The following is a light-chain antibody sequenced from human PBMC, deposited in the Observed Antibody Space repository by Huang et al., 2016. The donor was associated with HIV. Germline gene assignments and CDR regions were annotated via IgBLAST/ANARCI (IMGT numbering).Light chain of an antibody. CDR1: QSVNNN. Sequence: EIVMTQSPVTLSVSPGERATLSCRASQSVNNNLAWYQQKPGQAPRLLIYGPSTRATGSPARFSGSGSGTEFTLTITSLESEDFAVYYCQQYKDWPRTFGQGTKVEIK. CDR2: GPS. V-gene: IGKV3-15*01. J-gene: IGKJ1*01. CDR3: QQYKDWPRT.